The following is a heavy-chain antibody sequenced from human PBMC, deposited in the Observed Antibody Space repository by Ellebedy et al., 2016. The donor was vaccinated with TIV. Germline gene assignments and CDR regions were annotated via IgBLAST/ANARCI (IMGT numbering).Heavy chain of an antibody. CDR2: IKSNPDGGST. CDR3: TSMSKGGVDV. J-gene: IGHJ6*04. V-gene: IGHV3-15*01. D-gene: IGHD2/OR15-2a*01. Sequence: PGGSLRLSCAGSGFTFADAWLSWVRQAPGKGLEWIGRIKSNPDGGSTDFAASVKGRFSISRDDSKKTLYLQMNRLKTEDTAVYSCTSMSKGGVDVWGKGTTVTVSS. CDR1: GFTFADAW.